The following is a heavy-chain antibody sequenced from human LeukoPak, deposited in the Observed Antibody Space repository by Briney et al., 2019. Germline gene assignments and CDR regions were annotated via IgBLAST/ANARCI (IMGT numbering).Heavy chain of an antibody. CDR2: INPSGGST. CDR3: AREGRRAVLNIVVVPAALARQNNWFDP. D-gene: IGHD2-2*01. CDR1: GYTFTSYY. Sequence: ASVKVSCKASGYTFTSYYMHWVRQAPGQGLEWMGIINPSGGSTSYAQKFQGRVTMTRDTSTSTVYMELSSLRSDDTAVYYCAREGRRAVLNIVVVPAALARQNNWFDPWGQGTLVTVSS. V-gene: IGHV1-46*01. J-gene: IGHJ5*02.